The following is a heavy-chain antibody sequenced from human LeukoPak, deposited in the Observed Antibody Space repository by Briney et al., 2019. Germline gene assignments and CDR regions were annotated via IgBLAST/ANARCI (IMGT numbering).Heavy chain of an antibody. J-gene: IGHJ4*02. V-gene: IGHV3-21*01. CDR2: ISSSSSYI. D-gene: IGHD4-11*01. CDR3: ARDKWLTTTHYFDY. CDR1: GFTFSSYS. Sequence: GGSLRLSCAASGFTFSSYSMNWVRQAPGKGLEWVSSISSSSSYIYYADSVKGRFTISRDNAKNSVYLQMNSLRAEDTAVYHCARDKWLTTTHYFDYWGQGTLVTVSS.